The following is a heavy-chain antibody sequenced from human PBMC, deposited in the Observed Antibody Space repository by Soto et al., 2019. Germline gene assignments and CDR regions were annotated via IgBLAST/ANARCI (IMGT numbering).Heavy chain of an antibody. Sequence: TGGSLGLSCAASGFTFSTYHMNWVRQAPGKGLEWVSYIHSGGSRICYADSVKGRFTISRDNAKNSLYLQMNSLRAEDTAVYYCARDGSTVTTNYHYAMDVWGQGTTVTVSS. CDR3: ARDGSTVTTNYHYAMDV. CDR1: GFTFSTYH. J-gene: IGHJ6*02. V-gene: IGHV3-48*03. D-gene: IGHD4-17*01. CDR2: IHSGGSRI.